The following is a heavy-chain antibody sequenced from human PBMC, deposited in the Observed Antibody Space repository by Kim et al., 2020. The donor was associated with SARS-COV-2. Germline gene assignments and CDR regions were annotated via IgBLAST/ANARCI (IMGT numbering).Heavy chain of an antibody. D-gene: IGHD3-16*01. V-gene: IGHV3-74*01. Sequence: GGSLRLSCAASGFTFSRYWMHWVRQAPGKGLVWVSHINGDGRSTSYADSVKGRVTISRDNAKNTLYLQMNSLRAEDTAVYYCARGGSGSLDYWGQGTLVTVPS. CDR2: INGDGRST. CDR1: GFTFSRYW. J-gene: IGHJ4*02. CDR3: ARGGSGSLDY.